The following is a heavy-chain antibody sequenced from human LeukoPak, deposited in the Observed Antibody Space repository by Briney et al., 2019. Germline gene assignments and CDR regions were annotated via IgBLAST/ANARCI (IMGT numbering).Heavy chain of an antibody. CDR1: GFTFTGYY. V-gene: IGHV1-2*02. J-gene: IGHJ6*03. Sequence: ASVKVSCKASGFTFTGYYIHWVRQAPGQGLEWMGWINPNNGDTNYAQKFQGRVTMTRDTSISTAYMEMSRLRSDDTAVYYCARGFSGPYYYYYMDVWGKGTSVTVSS. CDR3: ARGFSGPYYYYYMDV. D-gene: IGHD2-15*01. CDR2: INPNNGDT.